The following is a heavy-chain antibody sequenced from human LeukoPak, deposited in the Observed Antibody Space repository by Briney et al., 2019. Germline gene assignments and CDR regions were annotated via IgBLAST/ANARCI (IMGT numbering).Heavy chain of an antibody. CDR3: ARARITIFGVVKDYYFDY. CDR1: GGTFSSYA. CDR2: IIPIFGTA. J-gene: IGHJ4*02. V-gene: IGHV1-69*05. Sequence: SVKVSCKASGGTFSSYAISWVRQAPGQGLEWMGGIIPIFGTANYAQKFQGRVTITTDESTSTAYMELSSLRSEDTAVYYCARARITIFGVVKDYYFDYWGQGTLVTVSS. D-gene: IGHD3-3*01.